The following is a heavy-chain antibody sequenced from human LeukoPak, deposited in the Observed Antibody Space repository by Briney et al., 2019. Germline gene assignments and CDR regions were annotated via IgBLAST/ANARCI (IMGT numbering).Heavy chain of an antibody. CDR1: GYSISSGYY. Sequence: SETLSLTCTVSGYSISSGYYWGWIRQPPGKGLEWIGSIYHSGSTYYNPSLKSRVTISVDTSKNQFSLKLSSVTAADTAVYYCARVSAVNFDYWGQGTLVTVSS. V-gene: IGHV4-38-2*02. CDR3: ARVSAVNFDY. J-gene: IGHJ4*02. CDR2: IYHSGST.